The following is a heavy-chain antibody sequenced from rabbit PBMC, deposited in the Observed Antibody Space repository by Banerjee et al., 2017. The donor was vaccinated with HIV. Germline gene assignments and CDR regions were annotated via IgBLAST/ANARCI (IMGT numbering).Heavy chain of an antibody. Sequence: QEQLVESGGGLVQPGGSLKLSCKASGFDFSSYGVSWVRQAPGKGLEWIGYIDPVFGSTYYASWVNGRFTISSHNAQNALYLQLNSLTAADTATYFCASLPCDTTGGDFIEGLLPHYFNLWGPGTLVTVS. CDR1: GFDFSSYG. D-gene: IGHD7-1*01. V-gene: IGHV1S47*01. J-gene: IGHJ4*01. CDR2: IDPVFGST. CDR3: ASLPCDTTGGDFIEGLLPHYFNL.